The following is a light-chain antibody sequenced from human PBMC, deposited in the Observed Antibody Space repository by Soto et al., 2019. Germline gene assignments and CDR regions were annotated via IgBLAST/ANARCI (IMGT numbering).Light chain of an antibody. Sequence: DLQMTQSPSSLFASVGDRVTITCRASQSISAYLNWYQQRPGKAPSLLIYAATRLHSGVPSRFSGSGSVTDLTLTISSLQPEDFATYYCQRSYRSISFGQGTRLEMK. J-gene: IGKJ5*01. CDR2: AAT. CDR3: QRSYRSIS. CDR1: QSISAY. V-gene: IGKV1-39*01.